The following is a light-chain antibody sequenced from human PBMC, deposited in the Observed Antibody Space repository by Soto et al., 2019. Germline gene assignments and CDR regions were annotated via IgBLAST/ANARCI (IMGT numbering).Light chain of an antibody. CDR1: SSDVGGYNY. CDR3: SSYTSSSTPYV. V-gene: IGLV2-14*01. J-gene: IGLJ1*01. Sequence: QSALTQPASVSGSPGQSITISCTGTSSDVGGYNYVSWYQQHPGKAPKLMIYEVSNRPSGVSNRFSGFKSGNTASLTISGLQAEDEDDYYCSSYTSSSTPYVFGTGTKLTVL. CDR2: EVS.